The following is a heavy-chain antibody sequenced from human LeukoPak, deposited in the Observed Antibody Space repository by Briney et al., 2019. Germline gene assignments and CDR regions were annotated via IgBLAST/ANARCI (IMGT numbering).Heavy chain of an antibody. CDR1: GFTFSSYA. CDR3: AKLKAIAAANDY. D-gene: IGHD6-13*01. CDR2: ISGSGGST. Sequence: GGSLRLSCAASGFTFSSYAMSWVRQPAEKGLEWVSVISGSGGSTYSADSVKGRSTTSRDNSKNTLYLQMNSLRAQDTAIYYCAKLKAIAAANDYWGQGTLVIVSS. J-gene: IGHJ4*02. V-gene: IGHV3-23*01.